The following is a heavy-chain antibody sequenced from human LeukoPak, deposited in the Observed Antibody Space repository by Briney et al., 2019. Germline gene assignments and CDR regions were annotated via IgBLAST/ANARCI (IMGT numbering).Heavy chain of an antibody. CDR3: ARRDSSGYWRWDY. D-gene: IGHD3-22*01. J-gene: IGHJ4*02. V-gene: IGHV3-69-1*01. CDR1: GFIFTNYN. CDR2: IDSSGNI. Sequence: GGSLRLSCAASGFIFTNYNMNWVRRAPGKGLEWVSSIDSSGNIQYADSVKGRFTISRDNGKNSLYLQMNNLRAEDTAVYYCARRDSSGYWRWDYWGQGTLVTVSS.